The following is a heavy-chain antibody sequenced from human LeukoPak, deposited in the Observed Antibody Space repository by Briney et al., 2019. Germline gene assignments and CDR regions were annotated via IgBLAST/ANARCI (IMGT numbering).Heavy chain of an antibody. J-gene: IGHJ5*02. V-gene: IGHV3-23*01. D-gene: IGHD1-26*01. CDR3: TKANGSSPYNWFDP. CDR2: ISATGGTT. CDR1: GFTYNNYA. Sequence: GGSLRLSCAASGFTYNNYAMNWVRQAPGKGLEWVSSISATGGTTYYADSVKGRFTISRDNSRNTLYLQMNSLRAEDTAVYFCTKANGSSPYNWFDPWGQGTLVTVSS.